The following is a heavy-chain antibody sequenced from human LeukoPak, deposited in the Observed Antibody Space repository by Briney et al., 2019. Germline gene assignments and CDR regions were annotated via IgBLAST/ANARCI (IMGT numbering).Heavy chain of an antibody. V-gene: IGHV1-18*01. CDR2: ISAYNGNT. J-gene: IGHJ4*02. Sequence: GVSVKVSCKASGYTFNSYGFSWVRQAPGQGLEWMGWISAYNGNTNYAQKLQGRVTMTTDASTSTAYMELRSLRSDDTAVYYCARGGGYCSGGNCYEFDYWGQGTLVTVSS. CDR3: ARGGGYCSGGNCYEFDY. D-gene: IGHD2-15*01. CDR1: GYTFNSYG.